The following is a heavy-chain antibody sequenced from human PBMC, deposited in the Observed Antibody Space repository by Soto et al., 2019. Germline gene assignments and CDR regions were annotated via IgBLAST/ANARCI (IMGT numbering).Heavy chain of an antibody. CDR3: TPYYYGSGSYYNFRLVRFDP. V-gene: IGHV3-49*03. D-gene: IGHD3-10*01. CDR1: GFTFGDYA. Sequence: GGSLRLSCTASGFTFGDYAMSWFRQAPGKGLEWVGFIRSKAYGGTTEYAASVKGRFTISRDDSKSIAYLQMNSLKTEDTAVYYCTPYYYGSGSYYNFRLVRFDPWGQGTLVTVSS. J-gene: IGHJ5*02. CDR2: IRSKAYGGTT.